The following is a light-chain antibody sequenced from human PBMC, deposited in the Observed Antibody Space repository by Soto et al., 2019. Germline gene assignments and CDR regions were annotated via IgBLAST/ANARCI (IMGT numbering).Light chain of an antibody. J-gene: IGKJ4*01. CDR3: QQANSFPLT. CDR2: AAS. Sequence: DIQLTQSPSSLSASVGDRVTITCRASQGISGWLARCRQKLGKAPKLLIYAASSLQSGVPSRFSGSGSGTDFTLTISSLQPEDFATYYCQQANSFPLTFGGGTKVDIK. CDR1: QGISGW. V-gene: IGKV1-12*01.